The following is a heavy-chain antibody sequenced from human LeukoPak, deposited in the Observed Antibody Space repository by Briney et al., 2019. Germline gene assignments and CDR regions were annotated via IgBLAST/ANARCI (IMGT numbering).Heavy chain of an antibody. CDR1: GFTFSNAW. J-gene: IGHJ4*02. CDR2: NKRKTDGGTT. CDR3: TTLGAFDY. V-gene: IGHV3-15*01. Sequence: KTGGSLRLSCAASGFTFSNAWMSWVRQAPGKGLEWVGRNKRKTDGGTTDYAAPVKGRFSISRDDSKNTLYLQMNSLKTEDTAVYYCTTLGAFDYWGLGTLVT. D-gene: IGHD4/OR15-4a*01.